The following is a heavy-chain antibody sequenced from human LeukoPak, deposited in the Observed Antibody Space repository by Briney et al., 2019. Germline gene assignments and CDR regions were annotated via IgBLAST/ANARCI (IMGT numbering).Heavy chain of an antibody. CDR3: ARDDYGDYGAFDI. CDR2: IYSGGST. D-gene: IGHD4-17*01. CDR1: GFTVSSNY. J-gene: IGHJ3*02. Sequence: GGSLRLSCAASGFTVSSNYMSWVRQAPGKGLEWVSVIYSGGSTYYADSVKGRFTISRDNSKNTLYLQMNSLRAEDTAVYYCARDDYGDYGAFDIWGQGTMVTVSS. V-gene: IGHV3-66*01.